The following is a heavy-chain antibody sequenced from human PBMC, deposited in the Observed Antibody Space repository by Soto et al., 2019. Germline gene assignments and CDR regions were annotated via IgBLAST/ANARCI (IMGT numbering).Heavy chain of an antibody. J-gene: IGHJ4*02. CDR3: ASSYCSGGSCYSGEVHY. CDR1: GGTFSSYA. CDR2: IIPIFGTA. D-gene: IGHD2-15*01. Sequence: ASVKVSCKASGGTFSSYAISWVRQAPGQGLEWMGGIIPIFGTANYAQKFQGRVTITADKSTSTAYMELSSLRSEDTAVYYCASSYCSGGSCYSGEVHYWGQGTLVTVS. V-gene: IGHV1-69*06.